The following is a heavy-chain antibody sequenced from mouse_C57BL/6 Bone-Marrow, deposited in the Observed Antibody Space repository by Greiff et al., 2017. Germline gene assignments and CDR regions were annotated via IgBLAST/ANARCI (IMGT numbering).Heavy chain of an antibody. J-gene: IGHJ3*01. CDR2: ISNGGGST. CDR1: GFTFSDYY. D-gene: IGHD2-4*01. Sequence: EVMLVESGGGLVQPGGSLKLSCAASGFTFSDYYMSWVRQTPEKRLEWVAYISNGGGSTYYPDTVKGRFTISRDNAKNTLYLQMSRLKSEDTAMYYCARHSDGNDYGFAYWGQGILVTVSA. CDR3: ARHSDGNDYGFAY. V-gene: IGHV5-12*01.